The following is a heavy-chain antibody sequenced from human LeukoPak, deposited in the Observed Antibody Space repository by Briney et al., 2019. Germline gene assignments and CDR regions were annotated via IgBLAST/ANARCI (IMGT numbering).Heavy chain of an antibody. D-gene: IGHD3-10*01. Sequence: PSETLSLTCTVSGGSISSSSYYWGWIRQPPGKGLECIGSIYYSGSTYYNPSLKSRVTISVDTSKNQFSLKLSSVTAADTAVYYCARRITMVRGVIDYWGQGTLVTVSS. J-gene: IGHJ4*02. V-gene: IGHV4-39*07. CDR2: IYYSGST. CDR3: ARRITMVRGVIDY. CDR1: GGSISSSSYY.